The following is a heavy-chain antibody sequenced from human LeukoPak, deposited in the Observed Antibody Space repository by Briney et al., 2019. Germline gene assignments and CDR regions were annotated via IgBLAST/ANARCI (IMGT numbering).Heavy chain of an antibody. CDR3: AKKGSGWDY. CDR2: TRYDGS. CDR1: GFTFSSYG. J-gene: IGHJ4*02. D-gene: IGHD6-19*01. Sequence: PGGSLRLSCAASGFTFSSYGMHWVRQAPGKGLEWVAFTRYDGSADSVKGRFTISRDNSKNTLYLQMNSLRAEDTAVYYCAKKGSGWDYWGQGTLVTVSS. V-gene: IGHV3-30*02.